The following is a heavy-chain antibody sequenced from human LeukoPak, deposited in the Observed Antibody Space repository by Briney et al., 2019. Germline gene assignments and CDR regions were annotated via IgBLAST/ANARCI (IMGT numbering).Heavy chain of an antibody. J-gene: IGHJ4*02. Sequence: SETLSLTCTVSGGSISSYYWSWIRQPPGKGLEWIGYIYYSGSTNYNPSLKSRVTISVDTSKNQFSLKLSSVTAADTGVYYCAKQNHSSSSLDYWGRGALVTVSS. CDR3: AKQNHSSSSLDY. D-gene: IGHD6-6*01. CDR1: GGSISSYY. V-gene: IGHV4-59*08. CDR2: IYYSGST.